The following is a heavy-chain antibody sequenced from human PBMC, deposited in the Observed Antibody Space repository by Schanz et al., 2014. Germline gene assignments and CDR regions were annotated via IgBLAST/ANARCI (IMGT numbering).Heavy chain of an antibody. V-gene: IGHV3-30-3*01. Sequence: QVQLLQFGGGVVQPGRSLRLSCAASGFTFSSYAMHWVRQAPGKGLEWVALISNDGSIKYYADSVEGRFTISRDNSRNTLYLQMNSLSADDTAVFYCARDRGYCSGGSCLTFDYWGQGTLVTDSS. J-gene: IGHJ4*02. D-gene: IGHD2-15*01. CDR3: ARDRGYCSGGSCLTFDY. CDR2: ISNDGSIK. CDR1: GFTFSSYA.